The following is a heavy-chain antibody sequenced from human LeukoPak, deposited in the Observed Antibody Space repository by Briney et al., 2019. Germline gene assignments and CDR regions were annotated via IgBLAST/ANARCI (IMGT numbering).Heavy chain of an antibody. D-gene: IGHD2-15*01. CDR2: ISSSGSTI. Sequence: GGSLRLSCAASGFTVSSNYMNWVRQAPGKGLEWVSYISSSGSTIYYADSVKGRFTISRDNAKNSLYLQMNSLRAEDTAVYYCARGDCSGGSCYYSYYYYMDVWGKGTTVTVSS. CDR1: GFTVSSNY. V-gene: IGHV3-48*04. J-gene: IGHJ6*03. CDR3: ARGDCSGGSCYYSYYYYMDV.